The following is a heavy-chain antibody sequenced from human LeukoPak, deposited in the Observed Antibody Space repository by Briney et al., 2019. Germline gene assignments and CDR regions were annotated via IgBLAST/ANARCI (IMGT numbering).Heavy chain of an antibody. V-gene: IGHV1-2*02. Sequence: PGGSLRLSCAASGFTFSSYWMHWVRQAPGQGLEWMGWINPNSGGTNYAQKFQGRVTMTRDTSISTAYMELSRLRSDDTAVYYCARVGYNWNYEMHYWGQGTLVTVSS. CDR2: INPNSGGT. CDR3: ARVGYNWNYEMHY. CDR1: GFTFSSYW. D-gene: IGHD1-7*01. J-gene: IGHJ4*02.